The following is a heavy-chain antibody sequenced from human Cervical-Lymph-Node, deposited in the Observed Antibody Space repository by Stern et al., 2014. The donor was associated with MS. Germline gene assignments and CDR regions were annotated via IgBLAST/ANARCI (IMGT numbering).Heavy chain of an antibody. D-gene: IGHD4-17*01. V-gene: IGHV1-46*03. CDR2: VNPTDGRT. J-gene: IGHJ1*01. Sequence: VPLVQSGAEVKKPGASVKVSCKASGDSFASYPILWLRQGPGQGPVWMGIVNPTDGRTTYAQTFKGRVPMTRDTSTRTVYMELSSLRPEDTAMYFCANPLPYANWGQGTRVTVSS. CDR3: ANPLPYAN. CDR1: GDSFASYP.